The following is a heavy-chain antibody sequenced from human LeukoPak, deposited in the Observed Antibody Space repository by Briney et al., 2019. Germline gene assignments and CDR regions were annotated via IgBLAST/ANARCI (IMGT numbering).Heavy chain of an antibody. J-gene: IGHJ3*02. CDR1: GFTFSSYS. Sequence: GGSLRLSCAASGFTFSSYSMTWVRQAPGKGLEWVSSISSSSSYIYYADSVKGRFTISRDNAKNSLYLQMNSLRAEDTAVYYCARGVVVPGAFDIWGQGTMVTVSS. CDR2: ISSSSSYI. D-gene: IGHD2-15*01. V-gene: IGHV3-21*01. CDR3: ARGVVVPGAFDI.